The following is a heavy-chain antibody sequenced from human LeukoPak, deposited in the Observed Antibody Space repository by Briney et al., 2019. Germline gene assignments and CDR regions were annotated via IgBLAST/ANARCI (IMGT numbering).Heavy chain of an antibody. J-gene: IGHJ4*02. Sequence: GGSLRLSCVASGFTFKNYGMHWVRQAPGKGLEWVAVISHDGSSQYYADSVKGRFTISRESSQNRLYLQMNSLRVEDTAVYYCAKDVRTEAAAMTYWGQGSWSSSPQ. D-gene: IGHD2-2*01. V-gene: IGHV3-30*18. CDR3: AKDVRTEAAAMTY. CDR2: ISHDGSSQ. CDR1: GFTFKNYG.